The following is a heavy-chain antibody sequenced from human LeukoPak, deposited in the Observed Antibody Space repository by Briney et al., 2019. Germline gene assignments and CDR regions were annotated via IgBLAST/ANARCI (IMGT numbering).Heavy chain of an antibody. CDR3: AKWTPPYYFDY. J-gene: IGHJ4*02. D-gene: IGHD3/OR15-3a*01. Sequence: GGSLRLSCAASGFTLNIYSMMCVRQAPGKGLEWVSTISGSGGSTYYADSVQGRFTISRDNSKNTLYLQMTSLRAEGTAVYYCAKWTPPYYFDYWGQGTLVTVSS. V-gene: IGHV3-23*01. CDR1: GFTLNIYS. CDR2: ISGSGGST.